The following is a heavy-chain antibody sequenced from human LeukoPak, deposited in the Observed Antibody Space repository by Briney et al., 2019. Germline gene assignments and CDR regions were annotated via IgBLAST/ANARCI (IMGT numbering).Heavy chain of an antibody. Sequence: PGGSLRLSCAASGFTFSDYYMSWIRQAPGKGLEWVSYISSSGVTINYADSVKGRFTISRDNAKNSVYLEMNSLRAEDTAVYYCARCLLWFGEPEWAFDYWGQGTLVTVSS. CDR2: ISSSGVTI. CDR1: GFTFSDYY. D-gene: IGHD3-10*01. V-gene: IGHV3-11*01. J-gene: IGHJ4*02. CDR3: ARCLLWFGEPEWAFDY.